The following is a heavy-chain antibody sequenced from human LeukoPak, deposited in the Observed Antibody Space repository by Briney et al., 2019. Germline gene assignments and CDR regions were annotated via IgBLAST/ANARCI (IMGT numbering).Heavy chain of an antibody. D-gene: IGHD6-19*01. J-gene: IGHJ4*02. CDR2: INHSGST. CDR1: GGSFSGYY. Sequence: SETLSLTCAVYGGSFSGYYWSWIRQPPGKGLEWIGEINHSGSTNYNPSLKSRVTISVDTSKNQFSLKLSSVTAADTAVYYCAGVERQWLNSRPHGLFDYWGQGTLVTVSS. CDR3: AGVERQWLNSRPHGLFDY. V-gene: IGHV4-34*01.